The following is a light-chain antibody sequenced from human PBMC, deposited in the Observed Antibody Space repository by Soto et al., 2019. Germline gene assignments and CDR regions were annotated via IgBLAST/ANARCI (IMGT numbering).Light chain of an antibody. CDR1: QSVSSSY. CDR3: QQYCSSPPYT. V-gene: IGKV3-20*01. Sequence: EIVLTQSPGTLSLSPGERATLSCRASQSVSSSYLAWYQQKPGQAPRLLIYGASSRATGIPDRFSGSGSGTDFTLTISRLEPDDFAVYYCQQYCSSPPYTFGQGTKVEIK. CDR2: GAS. J-gene: IGKJ1*01.